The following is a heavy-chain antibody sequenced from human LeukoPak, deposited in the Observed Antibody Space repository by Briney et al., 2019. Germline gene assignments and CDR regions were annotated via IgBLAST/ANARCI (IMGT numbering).Heavy chain of an antibody. D-gene: IGHD3-9*01. V-gene: IGHV4-39*07. J-gene: IGHJ6*02. CDR1: GGSIRSPNYY. CDR2: INHSGST. Sequence: SETLSLTCSVSGGSIRSPNYYWGWIRQPPGKGLEWIGEINHSGSTNYNPSLKSRVTISVDTSKNQFSLRLSSVTAADTAVYYCARITIFPPVYYYYGMDVWGQGTTVTVSS. CDR3: ARITIFPPVYYYYGMDV.